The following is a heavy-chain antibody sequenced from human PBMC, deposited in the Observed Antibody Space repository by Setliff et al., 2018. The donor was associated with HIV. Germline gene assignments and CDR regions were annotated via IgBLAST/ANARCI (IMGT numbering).Heavy chain of an antibody. CDR3: ARGNYDTSDYYTNFYYYYMDV. J-gene: IGHJ6*03. Sequence: SETLSLTCSVSGDSISSIYWWGWVRQPPGKGLQWIGEIYHSGITNYSPSLKSRVIISVDQSKNQFSLKLNSVTAADTAIYYCARGNYDTSDYYTNFYYYYMDVWGKGTAVTVSS. V-gene: IGHV4-4*02. D-gene: IGHD3-22*01. CDR1: GDSISSIYW. CDR2: IYHSGIT.